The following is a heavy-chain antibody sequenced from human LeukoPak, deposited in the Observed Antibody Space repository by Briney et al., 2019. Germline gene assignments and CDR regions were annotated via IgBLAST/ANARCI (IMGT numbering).Heavy chain of an antibody. CDR1: GGSLSGYY. J-gene: IGHJ4*02. D-gene: IGHD7-27*01. Sequence: SETLSLTCAVYGGSLSGYYWSWIRQPPGKGLEWIGYIYYSGSTDYNPSLKSRVTISVDTSKNQFSLKLRSVTAADTAVYYCARDKVPGDNWGQGTLVTVSS. CDR3: ARDKVPGDN. V-gene: IGHV4-59*01. CDR2: IYYSGST.